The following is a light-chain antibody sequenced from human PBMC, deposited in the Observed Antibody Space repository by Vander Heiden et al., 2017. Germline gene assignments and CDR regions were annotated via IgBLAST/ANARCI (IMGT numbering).Light chain of an antibody. CDR2: EVS. J-gene: IGLJ2*01. V-gene: IGLV2-14*01. CDR3: SSYTSSSTPHVV. Sequence: QSALTQPASVSGSPGQSITISCTGTSSDVGGYNYVSWYQQHPGKAPKLMSYEVSNRPSGVSNRFSGSKSGNTASLTISGLQAEDEADYYGSSYTSSSTPHVVLGGGTKLTVL. CDR1: SSDVGGYNY.